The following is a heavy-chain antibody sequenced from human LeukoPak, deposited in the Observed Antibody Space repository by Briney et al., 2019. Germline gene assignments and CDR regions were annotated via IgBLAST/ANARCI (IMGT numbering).Heavy chain of an antibody. D-gene: IGHD1-14*01. CDR3: GKTTSNYYYYYMDV. J-gene: IGHJ6*03. Sequence: GGSLRLSCAASGFTFSSYGMHWVRQAPGKGLEWVAVIWYDGSNKYYADSVKGRFTISRDNSKNTLYLQMNSLRAEDTAVYYCGKTTSNYYYYYMDVWGKGPTVTVSS. CDR1: GFTFSSYG. V-gene: IGHV3-33*06. CDR2: IWYDGSNK.